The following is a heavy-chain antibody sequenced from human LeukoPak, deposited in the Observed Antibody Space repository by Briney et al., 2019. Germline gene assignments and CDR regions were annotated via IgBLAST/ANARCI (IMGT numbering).Heavy chain of an antibody. D-gene: IGHD4-23*01. CDR2: IILILGIA. CDR1: GGTFSSYT. J-gene: IGHJ4*02. CDR3: ARAPSGGLAHFDY. V-gene: IGHV1-69*02. Sequence: SVKVSCKASGGTFSSYTISWVRQAPGQGLEWMGRIILILGIANYAQKFQGRVTITADKSTSTAYMELSSLRSEDTAVYYCARAPSGGLAHFDYWGQGTLVTVSS.